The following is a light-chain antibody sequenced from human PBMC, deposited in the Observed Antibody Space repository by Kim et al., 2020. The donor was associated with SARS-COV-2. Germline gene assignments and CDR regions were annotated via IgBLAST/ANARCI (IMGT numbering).Light chain of an antibody. CDR3: QQYYSTPYT. Sequence: DFVMTQSPDSLAVSLGERATINCKSSQSALYSSNNKNYLAWYQQKPGQPPKLLIYWASTRESGVPDRFSGSGSGTDFTLTISSLQAEDVAVYYCQQYYSTPYTFGQGTKLEI. CDR1: QSALYSSNNKNY. V-gene: IGKV4-1*01. J-gene: IGKJ2*01. CDR2: WAS.